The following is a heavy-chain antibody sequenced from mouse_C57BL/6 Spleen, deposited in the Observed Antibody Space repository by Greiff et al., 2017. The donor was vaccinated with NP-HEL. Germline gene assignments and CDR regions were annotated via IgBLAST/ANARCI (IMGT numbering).Heavy chain of an antibody. Sequence: EVKLMESGGGLVQPGGSLKLSCAASGFTFSDYYMYWVRPTPEKRLEWVAYISNGGGSTYYPDTVKGRFTISRDNAKNTLYLQMSRLKSEDTAMYYCARQDHGSRGAMDYWGQGTSVTVSS. CDR3: ARQDHGSRGAMDY. D-gene: IGHD1-1*01. CDR1: GFTFSDYY. CDR2: ISNGGGST. J-gene: IGHJ4*01. V-gene: IGHV5-12*01.